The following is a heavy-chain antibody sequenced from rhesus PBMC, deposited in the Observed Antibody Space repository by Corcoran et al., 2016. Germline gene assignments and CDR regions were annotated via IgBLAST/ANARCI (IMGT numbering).Heavy chain of an antibody. J-gene: IGHJ4*01. CDR2: ISSGGDNT. V-gene: IGHV3S5*01. Sequence: EVHLLETGGVLVQPGGSLKLSCAASDFFFSSSGVSWVRQAPGKGLEWVSSISSGGDNTYYSDSVKGRFTISRDNSKNTLSLQMNSLKPEDSALYYCALLEWVLSPDFWGQGVLVTVSS. D-gene: IGHD5-24*01. CDR3: ALLEWVLSPDF. CDR1: DFFFSSSG.